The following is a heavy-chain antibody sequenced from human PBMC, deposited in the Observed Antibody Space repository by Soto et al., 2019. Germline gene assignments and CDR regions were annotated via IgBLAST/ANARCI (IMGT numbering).Heavy chain of an antibody. V-gene: IGHV3-74*01. CDR3: ARGSNHFDY. CDR1: GFTFSPFW. J-gene: IGHJ4*02. D-gene: IGHD4-4*01. Sequence: EVQLVESGGGLVQPGGSLRLSCAASGFTFSPFWMHWVRQVPGKGPVWVSRINSDGNSTSYADSVKGRFTISRDNAKTTLYLQMNSLSAEDTAVYYSARGSNHFDYWGQGTLVTVSS. CDR2: INSDGNST.